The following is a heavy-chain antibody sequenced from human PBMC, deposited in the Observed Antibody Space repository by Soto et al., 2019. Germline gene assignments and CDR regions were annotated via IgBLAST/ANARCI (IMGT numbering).Heavy chain of an antibody. CDR3: AREPEHNYYGMDV. CDR1: GFTVSSNY. Sequence: PGGSLRLSCAASGFTVSSNYMSWVRQAPGKGLEWVSVIYSGGSTYYADSVKGRFTISRDNSKNTLYLQMNSLRAEDTAVYYCAREPEHNYYGMDVWGQGTTVTVSS. V-gene: IGHV3-53*01. J-gene: IGHJ6*02. CDR2: IYSGGST.